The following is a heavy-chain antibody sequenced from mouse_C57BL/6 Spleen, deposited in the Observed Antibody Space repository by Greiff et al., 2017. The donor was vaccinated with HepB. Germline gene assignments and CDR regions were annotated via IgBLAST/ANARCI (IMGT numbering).Heavy chain of an antibody. CDR2: IYPGDGDT. Sequence: VKVVESGPELVKPGASVKISCKASGYAFSSSWMNWVKQRPGKGLEWIGRIYPGDGDTNYNGKFKGKATLTADKSSSTAYMQLSSLTSEDSAVYFCARSDDGYYSYAMDYWGQGTSVTVSS. V-gene: IGHV1-82*01. D-gene: IGHD2-3*01. J-gene: IGHJ4*01. CDR3: ARSDDGYYSYAMDY. CDR1: GYAFSSSW.